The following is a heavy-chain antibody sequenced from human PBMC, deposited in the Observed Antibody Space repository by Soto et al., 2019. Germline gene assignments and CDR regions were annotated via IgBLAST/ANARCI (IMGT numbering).Heavy chain of an antibody. J-gene: IGHJ4*02. CDR1: GFTFSSYW. V-gene: IGHV3-74*01. CDR2: INSDGSST. CDR3: ARDPRPYSGYDPLDY. Sequence: EVQLVESGGGLVQPGGSLRLSCAASGFTFSSYWMHWVRQAPGKGLVWVSRINSDGSSTSYADSVKGRFTISRDNAKNTPYLQRTSLRAEDTAVYYCARDPRPYSGYDPLDYWGQGTLVTVSS. D-gene: IGHD5-12*01.